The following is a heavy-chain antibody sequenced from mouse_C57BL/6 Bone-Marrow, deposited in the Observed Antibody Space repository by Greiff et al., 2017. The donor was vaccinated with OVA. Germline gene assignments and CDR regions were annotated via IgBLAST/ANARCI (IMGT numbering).Heavy chain of an antibody. CDR3: ARSRFAY. CDR1: GYTFTDYY. V-gene: IGHV1-19*01. Sequence: DVKLQESGPVLVKPGASVKMSCKASGYTFTDYYMNWVKQSHGKSLEWIGVINPYNGGTSYNQKFKGKATLTVDKSSSTAYMELNSLTSEDSAVYYCARSRFAYWGQGTLVTVSA. J-gene: IGHJ3*01. CDR2: INPYNGGT.